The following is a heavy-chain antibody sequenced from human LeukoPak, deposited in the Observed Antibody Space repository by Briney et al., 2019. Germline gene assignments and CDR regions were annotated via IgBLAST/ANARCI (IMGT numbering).Heavy chain of an antibody. CDR1: GYTFTSYG. V-gene: IGHV1-18*01. CDR2: ISAYNGNT. Sequence: ASVKVSCKASGYTFTSYGISWVRQAPGQGLEWMGWISAYNGNTNYAQKLQGRVTMTTDTSTSTAYMELRSLRFDDTAVYYCARFRYYYDSSGYFDYWGQGTLVTVSS. D-gene: IGHD3-22*01. CDR3: ARFRYYYDSSGYFDY. J-gene: IGHJ4*02.